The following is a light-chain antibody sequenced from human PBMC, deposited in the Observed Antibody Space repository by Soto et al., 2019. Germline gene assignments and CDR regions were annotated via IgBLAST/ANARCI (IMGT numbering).Light chain of an antibody. CDR3: QQYGGSPYT. CDR2: GAS. CDR1: QSVRSNY. V-gene: IGKV3-20*01. J-gene: IGKJ2*01. Sequence: EIVLTQSPGTLSLSPGERATLSCRASQSVRSNYVAWYQQKPGQAPRLLIYGASSRATGIPDRFSGTGSGTDFTLTISRLEPEDCAVYYCQQYGGSPYTFGQGTKLELK.